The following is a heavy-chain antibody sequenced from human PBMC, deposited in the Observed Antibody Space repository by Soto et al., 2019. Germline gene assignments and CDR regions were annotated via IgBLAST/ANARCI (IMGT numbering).Heavy chain of an antibody. Sequence: DVQLVEAGGGLVEPGGSLRLSCAASGLIFGSAWMSWVRQAPGKGPEWVGRIRSKIDGGTADYAAPVRGRFTISRDAANSTLYVQMTSLKMEDTDIYYCSAHVVFASRTHYEILTWGQGTLVTVSA. CDR3: SAHVVFASRTHYEILT. D-gene: IGHD1-26*01. CDR2: IRSKIDGGTA. CDR1: GLIFGSAW. V-gene: IGHV3-15*07. J-gene: IGHJ5*02.